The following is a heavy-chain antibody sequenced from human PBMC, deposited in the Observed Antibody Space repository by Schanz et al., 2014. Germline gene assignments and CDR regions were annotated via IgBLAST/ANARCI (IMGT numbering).Heavy chain of an antibody. CDR1: GFTFSKYW. D-gene: IGHD6-19*01. CDR3: AIIGVMVAVAGTRADY. Sequence: EVQLVESGGGLVQPGGSLRLSCGGSGFTFSKYWMSWVRQAPGKGLEWVANIKQDGSEKYYVDAVKGRFTISRDNAKNSMYLHMKSLRGEDTAVYYCAIIGVMVAVAGTRADYWGQGTLVTVSS. J-gene: IGHJ4*02. CDR2: IKQDGSEK. V-gene: IGHV3-7*02.